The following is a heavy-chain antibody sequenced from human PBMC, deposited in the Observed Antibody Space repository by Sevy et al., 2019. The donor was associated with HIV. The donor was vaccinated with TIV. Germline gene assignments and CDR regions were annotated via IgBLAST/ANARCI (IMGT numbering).Heavy chain of an antibody. CDR1: GASFSDYY. CDR2: INHSGST. J-gene: IGHJ4*02. CDR3: ARGPIERLYYYGSGNPDY. D-gene: IGHD3-10*01. V-gene: IGHV4-34*01. Sequence: SETLSLTCTVYGASFSDYYWSWIRQPPGKGLEWIGEINHSGSTNYNPSLKSRVTISVDTSKNQFSLKLSSVTAADTALYYSARGPIERLYYYGSGNPDYWGQGTLVTVSS.